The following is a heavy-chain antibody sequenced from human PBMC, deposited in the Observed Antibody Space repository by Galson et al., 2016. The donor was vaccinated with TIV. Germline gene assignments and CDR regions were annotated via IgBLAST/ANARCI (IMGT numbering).Heavy chain of an antibody. CDR2: ISVSSDYI. D-gene: IGHD2-15*01. Sequence: SLRLSCAASGFTFSGHSMNWVRQAPGKELEWVSSISVSSDYIYYGDSVKGRFTISRDNAKNSLFLQMNILRAEDTAVYYCARIIGYWEGYYAMDVWGQGTTVT. V-gene: IGHV3-21*06. J-gene: IGHJ6*02. CDR1: GFTFSGHS. CDR3: ARIIGYWEGYYAMDV.